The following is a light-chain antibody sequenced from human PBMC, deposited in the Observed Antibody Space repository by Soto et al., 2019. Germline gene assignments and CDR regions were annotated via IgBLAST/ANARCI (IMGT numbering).Light chain of an antibody. V-gene: IGKV3-15*01. CDR2: GAS. Sequence: ELVMTQSPATLSVAPGERATLSCRASQSISTFLAWYQQKPGQAPRLLIYGASTRATGIPARFSGSGSGTEFTLTISSLQSEDFEVYYCQQYGSSLTFGGGTKVEIK. CDR3: QQYGSSLT. CDR1: QSISTF. J-gene: IGKJ4*01.